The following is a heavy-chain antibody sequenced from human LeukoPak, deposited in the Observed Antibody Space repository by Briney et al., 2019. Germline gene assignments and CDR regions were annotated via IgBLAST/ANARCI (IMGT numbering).Heavy chain of an antibody. CDR1: GXSFTDYW. Sequence: GESLKISFKGSGXSFTDYWIGWVRQMPGKGLEWMGMIFPDDSDTRYSPSFQGQVTISADKSITTAYLRWSSLKASDTAMYYCAMTYSASWYGGYWGQGTLVTVSS. D-gene: IGHD6-13*01. CDR3: AMTYSASWYGGY. J-gene: IGHJ4*02. V-gene: IGHV5-51*01. CDR2: IFPDDSDT.